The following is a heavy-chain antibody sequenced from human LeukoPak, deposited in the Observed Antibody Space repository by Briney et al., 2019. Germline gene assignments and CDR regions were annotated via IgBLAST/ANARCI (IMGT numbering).Heavy chain of an antibody. CDR3: VLVSFDY. CDR1: GLTFSNYG. D-gene: IGHD2-8*01. CDR2: IRYDGSNK. Sequence: GGSLRLSCAASGLTFSNYGMHWVRQAPGKGLEWVAFIRYDGSNKYYADSVKGRFTISRDNSKNTLYLQMNSLSAEDTAVYYCVLVSFDYWGQGTLVTVSS. J-gene: IGHJ4*02. V-gene: IGHV3-30*02.